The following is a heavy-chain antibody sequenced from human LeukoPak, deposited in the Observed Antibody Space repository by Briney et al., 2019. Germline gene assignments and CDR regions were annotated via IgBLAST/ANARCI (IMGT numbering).Heavy chain of an antibody. CDR3: ARGRGGYCSGGSCYSPGYNWFDP. V-gene: IGHV4-59*01. Sequence: SETLSLTCTVSGGSISSYYWSWIRQPPGKGLEWIGYIYYSGSTNYNPSLKSRVTISVDTSKNQFSLKLSSVTAADTAVYYCARGRGGYCSGGSCYSPGYNWFDPWGQGTLVTVSS. CDR1: GGSISSYY. D-gene: IGHD2-15*01. J-gene: IGHJ5*02. CDR2: IYYSGST.